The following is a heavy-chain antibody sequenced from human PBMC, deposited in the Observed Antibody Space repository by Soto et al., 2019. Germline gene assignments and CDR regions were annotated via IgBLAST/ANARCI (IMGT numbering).Heavy chain of an antibody. V-gene: IGHV4-59*01. CDR3: ARGRASTYDYIWGSYRPLYYYYMDV. CDR2: IYYSGST. CDR1: GDSISSYY. Sequence: SGTLSLTCTVSGDSISSYYWSWTRQPPGKELERIGYIYYSGSTNYNPSLKSRVTISVDTSKNQFSLKLSFVTAADTAVYYCARGRASTYDYIWGSYRPLYYYYMDVWGKGTTVTVSS. J-gene: IGHJ6*03. D-gene: IGHD3-16*02.